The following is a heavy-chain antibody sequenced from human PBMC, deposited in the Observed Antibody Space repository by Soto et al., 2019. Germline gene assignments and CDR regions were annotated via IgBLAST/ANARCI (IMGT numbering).Heavy chain of an antibody. D-gene: IGHD2-21*02. CDR3: ASILWWSLPWGY. CDR1: GGSFSGYY. Sequence: QVQLQQWGAGLLKPSETLSLTCAVYGGSFSGYYWSWIRQPPGKGLEWIGEISHSGSTNYNPSLKSRVTISVDTSKNQFSLNLSSVTAAHAAVYYCASILWWSLPWGYWGQGTLVTVSS. J-gene: IGHJ4*02. V-gene: IGHV4-34*01. CDR2: ISHSGST.